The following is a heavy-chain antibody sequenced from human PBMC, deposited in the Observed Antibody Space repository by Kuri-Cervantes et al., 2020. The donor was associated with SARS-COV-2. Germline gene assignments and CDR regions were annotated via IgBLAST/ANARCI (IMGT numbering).Heavy chain of an antibody. V-gene: IGHV1-18*01. CDR1: GYTFSDSG. Sequence: ASVKVSCKASGYTFSDSGVSWVRQAPGQGLEWMGWISAYNGNTDYAQKFQGRVTMTTDTSTSTAYMELRSLRADDTAVYYCARVGAIVVAPAAIPDFEYWGQGTLVTVSS. J-gene: IGHJ4*02. CDR2: ISAYNGNT. D-gene: IGHD2-2*01. CDR3: ARVGAIVVAPAAIPDFEY.